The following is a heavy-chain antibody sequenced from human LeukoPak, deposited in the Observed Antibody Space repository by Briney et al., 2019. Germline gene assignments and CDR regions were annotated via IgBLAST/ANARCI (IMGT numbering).Heavy chain of an antibody. CDR1: GFTFSNYA. CDR2: ISYDASSK. D-gene: IGHD1-26*01. V-gene: IGHV3-30*04. CDR3: ARGGVVGGTTYRHFDY. J-gene: IGHJ4*02. Sequence: GRSLRLSCAASGFTFSNYAMHWVRQAPGKGLEWVALISYDASSKYHADSVKGRFTISRDNSKNTLSLQMNSLRPEDTAVYYCARGGVVGGTTYRHFDYWGQGTLVTVSS.